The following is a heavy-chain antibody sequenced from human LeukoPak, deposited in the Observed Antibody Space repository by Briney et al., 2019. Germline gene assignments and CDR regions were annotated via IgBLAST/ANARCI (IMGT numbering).Heavy chain of an antibody. D-gene: IGHD6-19*01. CDR1: GGSINNNY. CDR2: IYYNGNT. CDR3: ARGGWYSDS. V-gene: IGHV4-59*01. Sequence: SETLSLTCTVSGGSINNNYWSWIRQPPGEGLEWIGYIYYNGNTNYNSSLKSRVTISVDTSKNQFSLELSSVTAADTAVYYCARGGWYSDSWGQGTLVTVSS. J-gene: IGHJ4*02.